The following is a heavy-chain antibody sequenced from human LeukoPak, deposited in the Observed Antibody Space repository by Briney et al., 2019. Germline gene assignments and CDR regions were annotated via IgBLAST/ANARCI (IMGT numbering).Heavy chain of an antibody. CDR2: IYYSGST. CDR1: GGSISSYY. V-gene: IGHV4-59*01. J-gene: IGHJ5*02. D-gene: IGHD4-17*01. CDR3: ARVNRGYVDYPNWFDP. Sequence: SQTLSLTCTVSGGSISSYYWSWLRQPPGKGLEWIGYIYYSGSTNYNPSLKSRVTISVDTSKNQFSLKLSSVTAADTAVYYCARVNRGYVDYPNWFDPWGQGTLVTVSS.